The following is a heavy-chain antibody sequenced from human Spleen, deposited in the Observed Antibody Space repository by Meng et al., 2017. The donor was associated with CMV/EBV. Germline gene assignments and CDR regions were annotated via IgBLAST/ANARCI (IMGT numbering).Heavy chain of an antibody. J-gene: IGHJ4*02. CDR2: IHTGNGTT. V-gene: IGHV1-3*04. Sequence: SGYTFNRYNVRWGRQARGQRPEWMRWIHTGNGTTEYSQVIQSRLTITRDTSSSTIHLELTRLRSEDTAVYYCARVSRDITVITRWFDYWGQGTLVTVSS. D-gene: IGHD4-23*01. CDR1: GYTFNRYN. CDR3: ARVSRDITVITRWFDY.